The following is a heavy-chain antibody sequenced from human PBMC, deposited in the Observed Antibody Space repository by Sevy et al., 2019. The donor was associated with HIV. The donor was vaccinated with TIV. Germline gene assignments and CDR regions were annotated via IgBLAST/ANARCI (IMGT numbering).Heavy chain of an antibody. D-gene: IGHD3-3*01. CDR3: ARDRLGITISAEWGGGMDV. CDR2: IRYDGSNK. CDR1: GFTLSSYG. Sequence: GGSLRLSCAASGFTLSSYGMHWVRQAPGKGLEWVAVIRYDGSNKYYVDSVKGRFTISRDNSKNTLYLQMNSLRAEDTAVYYCARDRLGITISAEWGGGMDVWGQGTTVTVSS. J-gene: IGHJ6*02. V-gene: IGHV3-33*01.